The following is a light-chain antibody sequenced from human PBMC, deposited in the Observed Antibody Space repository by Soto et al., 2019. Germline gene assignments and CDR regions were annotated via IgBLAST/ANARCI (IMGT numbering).Light chain of an antibody. Sequence: DIQMTQSPSSLSASVGDRVTITCRASQAINNYLAWYLQKPGKPPKLLIYAASTLQSGVPSRFSCSGSGTDFTLTINILQPEDVATYYCQRYNNGHPVTFGPGTKV. CDR2: AAS. J-gene: IGKJ3*01. V-gene: IGKV1-27*01. CDR3: QRYNNGHPVT. CDR1: QAINNY.